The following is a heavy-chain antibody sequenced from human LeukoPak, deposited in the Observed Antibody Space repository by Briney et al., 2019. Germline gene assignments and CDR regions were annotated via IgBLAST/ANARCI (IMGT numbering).Heavy chain of an antibody. D-gene: IGHD6-19*01. Sequence: SETLSLTCAVYGGSFSGYYWSWIRQPPGKGLEWIGRIYTSGSTNYNPSLKSRVTMSVDTSKNQFSLKLSSVTAADTAVYYCARSTYSSGPVDYWGQGTLVTVSS. V-gene: IGHV4-59*10. CDR3: ARSTYSSGPVDY. CDR2: IYTSGST. CDR1: GGSFSGYY. J-gene: IGHJ4*02.